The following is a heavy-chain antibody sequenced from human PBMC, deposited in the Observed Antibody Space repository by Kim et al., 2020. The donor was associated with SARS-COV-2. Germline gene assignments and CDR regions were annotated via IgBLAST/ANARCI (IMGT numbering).Heavy chain of an antibody. CDR3: ARDRGGTEGSGSPPVFDY. CDR1: GFTFSSYG. D-gene: IGHD3-10*01. V-gene: IGHV3-33*05. J-gene: IGHJ4*02. Sequence: GGSLRLSCAASGFTFSSYGMHWVRQAPGKGLEWVAVISYDGSNKYYADSVKGRFTISRDNSKNTLYLQMNSLRAEDTAVYYCARDRGGTEGSGSPPVFDYWGQGTLVTVSS. CDR2: ISYDGSNK.